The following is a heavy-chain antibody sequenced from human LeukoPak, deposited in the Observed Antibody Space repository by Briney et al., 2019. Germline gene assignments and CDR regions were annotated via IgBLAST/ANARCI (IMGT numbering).Heavy chain of an antibody. J-gene: IGHJ4*02. CDR2: IIPIFGTA. CDR3: ARSRVDTVHFDY. CDR1: GGTFSSYA. V-gene: IGHV1-69*13. D-gene: IGHD5-18*01. Sequence: SVKVSCKASGGTFSSYAISWVRQAPGQGLEWMGGIIPIFGTANYAQKFQRRVTITADESTSTAYMELSSLRSEDTAVYYCARSRVDTVHFDYWGQGTLVTVSS.